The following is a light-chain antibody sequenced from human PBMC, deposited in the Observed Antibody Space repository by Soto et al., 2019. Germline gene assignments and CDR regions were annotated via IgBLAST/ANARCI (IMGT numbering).Light chain of an antibody. CDR3: SSRTSATTVV. J-gene: IGLJ3*02. CDR1: SSDVGSYNY. Sequence: QSALTQPASVSGSPGQSITISCTGTSSDVGSYNYVSWYQQHPGEAPKVMIYDVSSRPSGVSTRFPGSKSGNTASLTISGLQAEDEAQYYCSSRTSATTVVFGGGTKLTVL. V-gene: IGLV2-14*03. CDR2: DVS.